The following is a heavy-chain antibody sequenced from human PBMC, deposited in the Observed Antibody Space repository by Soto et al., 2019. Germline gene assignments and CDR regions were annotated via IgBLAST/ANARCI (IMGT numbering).Heavy chain of an antibody. V-gene: IGHV3-21*01. D-gene: IGHD3-22*01. CDR1: GFTFSSYS. Sequence: PGGSLRLSCAASGFTFSSYSMNWVRQAPGKGLEWVSSISSSSSYIYYADSVKGRFTISRDNAKNSLYLQMNSLRAEDTAVYYCARDMYYYDSSGYSPTVDAFDIWGQGTMVTVSS. CDR3: ARDMYYYDSSGYSPTVDAFDI. CDR2: ISSSSSYI. J-gene: IGHJ3*02.